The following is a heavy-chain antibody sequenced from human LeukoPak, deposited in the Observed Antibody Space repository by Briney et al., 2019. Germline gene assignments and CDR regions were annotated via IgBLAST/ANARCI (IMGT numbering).Heavy chain of an antibody. V-gene: IGHV1-69*05. CDR1: GGTFSSYA. J-gene: IGHJ4*02. CDR3: AREGNGYKPLDY. Sequence: ASVKVSCKASGGTFSSYAISWVRQAPGQGLEWMGGIIPIFGTANYAQKFQGRVTITTDESTSTAYMELSSLRSEDTAVYYCAREGNGYKPLDYWGQGTLVTVSS. D-gene: IGHD5-24*01. CDR2: IIPIFGTA.